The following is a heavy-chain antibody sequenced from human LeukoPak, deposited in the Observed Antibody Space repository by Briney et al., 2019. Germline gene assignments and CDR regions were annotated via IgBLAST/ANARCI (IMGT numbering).Heavy chain of an antibody. D-gene: IGHD5-18*01. CDR3: ARQPYFYYYLDV. CDR2: IVGDSTIE. CDR1: GFTFNNDA. J-gene: IGHJ6*03. Sequence: GGSLRLSCAASGFTFNNDAMTWVRQPPGKGLEWVSTIVGDSTIEYYADSVKGRFTISSDNSKTMLFLHMNSLRAEDTAIYYCARQPYFYYYLDVWGKGTTVTVTS. V-gene: IGHV3-23*01.